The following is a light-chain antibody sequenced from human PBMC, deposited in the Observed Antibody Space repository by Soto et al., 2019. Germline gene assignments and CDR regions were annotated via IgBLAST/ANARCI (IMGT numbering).Light chain of an antibody. V-gene: IGLV2-14*01. CDR2: EVP. Sequence: QSVLTQPASVSGSPGQSITISCSRTSSDIGIYNFVSWYQQHPGKAAKLLISEVPNRPSGVSNRFAGSKSGNTASLTISGLQAEDEADYYCTSYTSTSTYVFGTGTKVTGL. CDR3: TSYTSTSTYV. J-gene: IGLJ1*01. CDR1: SSDIGIYNF.